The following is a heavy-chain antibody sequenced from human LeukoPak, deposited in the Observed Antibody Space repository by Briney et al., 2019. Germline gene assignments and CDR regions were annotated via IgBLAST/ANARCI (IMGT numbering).Heavy chain of an antibody. CDR2: IYYSGST. CDR3: ARDRGQWLLNWFDT. J-gene: IGHJ5*02. V-gene: IGHV4-59*01. CDR1: GGSISSYY. D-gene: IGHD6-19*01. Sequence: PSETLSLTCTVSGGSISSYYWSWIRQPPGKGLEWIGYIYYSGSTNYNPSLKSRVTISVDTSKNQFSLKLSSVTAADPAVYYCARDRGQWLLNWFDTWGQGNLVT.